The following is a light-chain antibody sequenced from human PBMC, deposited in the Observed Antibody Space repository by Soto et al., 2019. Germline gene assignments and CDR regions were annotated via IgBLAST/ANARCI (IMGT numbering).Light chain of an antibody. V-gene: IGLV2-8*01. J-gene: IGLJ1*01. CDR2: EVT. CDR3: LSHAGTAYV. Sequence: QSALTQAPSASGSPGQSVTISCAGTSGDVGGYDYVSWYQQYPGKTPKLMIFEVTKRPSGVPDRFSGSKSGNTASLTVSGLQAEAVADYYSLSHAGTAYVFGTGTKV. CDR1: SGDVGGYDY.